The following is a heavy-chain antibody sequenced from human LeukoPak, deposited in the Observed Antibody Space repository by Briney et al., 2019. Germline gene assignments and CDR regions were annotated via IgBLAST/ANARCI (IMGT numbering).Heavy chain of an antibody. CDR3: AIAGAAAGTLNDY. CDR1: GGSFSGYY. V-gene: IGHV4-34*01. J-gene: IGHJ4*02. CDR2: INHSGST. D-gene: IGHD6-13*01. Sequence: SETLSLTCAVYGGSFSGYYWSWIRQPPGKGLEWIGEINHSGSTNYNPSLKSRVTISVDTSKNQFSLKLSPVTAADTAVYYCAIAGAAAGTLNDYWGQGTLVTVSS.